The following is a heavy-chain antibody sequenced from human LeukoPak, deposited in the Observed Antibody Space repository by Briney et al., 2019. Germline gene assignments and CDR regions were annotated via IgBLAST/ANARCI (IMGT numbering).Heavy chain of an antibody. Sequence: PGGSLRLSCAASGFTFSSYSMNWVRQAPGKGLEWVANIDRGGNSLFYADSVRGRFIISRDNVKNSLYLHMNSLRAEDTAVYYCVRTDTTSFGYFDHWGRGTLVTVSS. V-gene: IGHV3-7*01. D-gene: IGHD1-26*01. CDR3: VRTDTTSFGYFDH. CDR1: GFTFSSYS. J-gene: IGHJ4*02. CDR2: IDRGGNSL.